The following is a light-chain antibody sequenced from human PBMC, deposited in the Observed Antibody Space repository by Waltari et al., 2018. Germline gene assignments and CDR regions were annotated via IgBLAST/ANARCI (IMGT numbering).Light chain of an antibody. J-gene: IGLJ1*01. CDR2: DVS. CDR3: SSYTSSSTYL. CDR1: SSDVGGYNY. Sequence: QSALTQPASVSGSPGQSITISCTGTSSDVGGYNYVSWYQQHPRKAPKLMIYDVSKRPSGVSNRLSGSKAGNTASLTISWLQAEDEADYYGSSYTSSSTYLFGTGTKVTVL. V-gene: IGLV2-14*01.